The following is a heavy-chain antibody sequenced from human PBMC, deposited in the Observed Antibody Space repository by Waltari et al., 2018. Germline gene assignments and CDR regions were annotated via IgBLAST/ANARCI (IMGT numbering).Heavy chain of an antibody. CDR3: ATDWGYCSDDSCYVGERGDY. J-gene: IGHJ4*02. CDR1: GYSLTELS. D-gene: IGHD2-15*01. Sequence: VQLIQSGAEVKKPGASVRLSCKVSGYSLTELSIHWVRQPPGKGLEWMGGFDPEQRDSAYAKRFQGRVTMTEDTATDTAYMERRGLTSDDTAVFYCATDWGYCSDDSCYVGERGDYWGQGTLVTVSS. CDR2: FDPEQRDS. V-gene: IGHV1-24*01.